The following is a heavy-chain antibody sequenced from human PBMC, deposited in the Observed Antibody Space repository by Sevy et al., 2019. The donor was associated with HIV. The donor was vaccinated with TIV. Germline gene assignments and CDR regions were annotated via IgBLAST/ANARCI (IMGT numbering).Heavy chain of an antibody. J-gene: IGHJ3*02. CDR2: MYYSGNN. V-gene: IGHV4-59*08. CDR3: MRHGANPVVPSTIYAVDI. Sequence: ETLSLTCSVSGDSISTYYWSWIRQHPGKGLEWIAYMYYSGNNNYNPSVKSRVTISADTSANQFSLKLGSVTAADTAIYYCMRHGANPVVPSTIYAVDIWGQGTLITVSS. D-gene: IGHD2-2*01. CDR1: GDSISTYY.